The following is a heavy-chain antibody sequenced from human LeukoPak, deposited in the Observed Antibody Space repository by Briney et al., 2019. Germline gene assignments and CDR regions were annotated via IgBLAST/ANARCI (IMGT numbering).Heavy chain of an antibody. CDR1: GFTFSSYE. D-gene: IGHD3-10*01. V-gene: IGHV3-48*03. CDR3: ARSILGVRGVTSDDEYFDY. J-gene: IGHJ4*02. Sequence: GGSLRLSCAASGFTFSSYEMNWVRQAPGKGLEWVSCISSSGSTIYYADSVKGRFTISRDNAKNSLYLQMNSPRAEDTAVYYCARSILGVRGVTSDDEYFDYWGQGTLVTVSS. CDR2: ISSSGSTI.